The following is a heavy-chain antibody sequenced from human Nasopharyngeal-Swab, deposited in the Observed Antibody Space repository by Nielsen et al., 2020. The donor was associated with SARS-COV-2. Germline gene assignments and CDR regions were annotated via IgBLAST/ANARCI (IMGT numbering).Heavy chain of an antibody. Sequence: GGSLRLSCAASGFTCNKYNFKWVRQAPGKGLEWVSTISSSSSYIYYADSVKGRFTISRDNAKNSLYLQMNSLRAEDTAVYYCARDGLDYDFWSAYFMDVWGQGTTVTVSS. CDR1: GFTCNKYN. CDR2: ISSSSSYI. J-gene: IGHJ6*02. CDR3: ARDGLDYDFWSAYFMDV. D-gene: IGHD3-3*01. V-gene: IGHV3-21*01.